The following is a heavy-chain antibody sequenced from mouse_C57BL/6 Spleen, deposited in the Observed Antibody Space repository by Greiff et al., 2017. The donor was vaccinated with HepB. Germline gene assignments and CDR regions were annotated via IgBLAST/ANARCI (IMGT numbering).Heavy chain of an antibody. CDR3: AIITTVVDLDY. D-gene: IGHD1-1*01. J-gene: IGHJ2*01. CDR2: INPNNGGT. CDR1: GYTFTDYY. V-gene: IGHV1-26*01. Sequence: EVQLQQSGPELVKPGASVKISCKASGYTFTDYYMNWVKQSHGKSLEWIGDINPNNGGTSYNQKFKGKATLTVDKSSSTAYMELRSLTSEDSAVYYCAIITTVVDLDYWGQGTTLTVSS.